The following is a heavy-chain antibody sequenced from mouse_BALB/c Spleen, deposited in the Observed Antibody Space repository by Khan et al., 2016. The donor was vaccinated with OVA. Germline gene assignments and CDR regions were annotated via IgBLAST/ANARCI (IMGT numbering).Heavy chain of an antibody. D-gene: IGHD3-1*01. CDR2: TYPGGGYT. V-gene: IGHV1-63*02. CDR3: VRRGAARATWDYFDY. Sequence: QMQLEESGAELVRPGTSVKMSCKAAGYTFTNYWIGWVKQRPGHGLEWIGDTYPGGGYTNYNEKFKGKATLTADTSSSTAYMQLSGLTSEDSAIYYCVRRGAARATWDYFDYWGQGTTLPVSS. CDR1: GYTFTNYW. J-gene: IGHJ2*01.